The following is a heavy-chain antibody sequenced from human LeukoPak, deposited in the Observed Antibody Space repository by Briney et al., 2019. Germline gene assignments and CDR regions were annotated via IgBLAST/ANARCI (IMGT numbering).Heavy chain of an antibody. V-gene: IGHV3-33*01. CDR3: ATEIFGSGSYPDF. Sequence: GGALRLSCAASGFSFNTYAMHWVRQAPGQGLEGVALICHDGSDKFYSNSVRGQFTISRDNSKNTVSLQMTNLRPEDTAAYYCATEIFGSGSYPDFWGQGTLLTVSS. CDR2: ICHDGSDK. CDR1: GFSFNTYA. J-gene: IGHJ4*02. D-gene: IGHD3-10*01.